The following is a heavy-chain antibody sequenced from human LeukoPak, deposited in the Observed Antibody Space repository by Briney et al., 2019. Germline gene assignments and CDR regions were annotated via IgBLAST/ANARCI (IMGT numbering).Heavy chain of an antibody. V-gene: IGHV7-4-1*02. J-gene: IGHJ4*02. CDR1: GYTLTRYA. Sequence: PRASVKVSCTASGYTLTRYAMNWVRQAPGQGLEWVGWINTNTGNPTYAQGFTGRFVFSLDTSVSTAYLQISSLKAEDTAVYYCARKGYYGSGSFYNYWGQGTLVTVSS. D-gene: IGHD3-10*01. CDR3: ARKGYYGSGSFYNY. CDR2: INTNTGNP.